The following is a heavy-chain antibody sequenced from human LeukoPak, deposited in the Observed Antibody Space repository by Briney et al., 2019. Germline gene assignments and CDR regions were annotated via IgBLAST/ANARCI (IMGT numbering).Heavy chain of an antibody. V-gene: IGHV4-61*02. CDR3: ARGEVFGVATSWFDP. CDR2: ADRNGST. J-gene: IGHJ5*02. Sequence: SQTLSLTCTVSGGSINSGTYHWSWIRQPAGKGLEWIGRADRNGSTNYSPSFKGRVSISIDTSKNHFSLKLTSVTAADTAVYYCARGEVFGVATSWFDPWGQGTRVTVSS. D-gene: IGHD3-3*01. CDR1: GGSINSGTYH.